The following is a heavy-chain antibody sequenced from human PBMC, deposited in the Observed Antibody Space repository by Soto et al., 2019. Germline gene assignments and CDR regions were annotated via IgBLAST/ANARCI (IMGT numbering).Heavy chain of an antibody. CDR2: MYYSGGT. J-gene: IGHJ4*02. CDR3: ARLIRAGPGSYPDY. Sequence: TLSLTCTVSGGSISSGVYYWSWIRQHPGKGLEWIGYMYYSGGTYYNPSLKSRVTISVYTSKNQFSLKLSSVTAADTAVYYCARLIRAGPGSYPDYWGQGT. CDR1: GGSISSGVYY. D-gene: IGHD3-10*01. V-gene: IGHV4-31*03.